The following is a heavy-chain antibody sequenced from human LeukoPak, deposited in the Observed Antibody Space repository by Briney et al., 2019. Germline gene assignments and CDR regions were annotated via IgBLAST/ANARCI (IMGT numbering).Heavy chain of an antibody. J-gene: IGHJ3*02. CDR1: GFTVSSNF. Sequence: AGGSLRLSCAPAGFTVSSNFMSWVRQAPGKGLEWVSVIYSGGSTYYADSVKGRFTISRDNSKNTLYLQMNSLRAEDTAVYYCARAQGSDSSGFSAFDIWGQGTMVTVSS. D-gene: IGHD3-22*01. CDR3: ARAQGSDSSGFSAFDI. V-gene: IGHV3-66*02. CDR2: IYSGGST.